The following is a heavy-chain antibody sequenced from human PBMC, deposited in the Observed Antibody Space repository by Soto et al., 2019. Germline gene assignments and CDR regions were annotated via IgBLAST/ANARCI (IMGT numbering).Heavy chain of an antibody. CDR2: MNPNSGNT. V-gene: IGHV1-8*01. D-gene: IGHD6-13*01. CDR3: VFRASSWYWFYFDY. Sequence: ASVKVSCQASGYTFTSYDINWVRRATGQGLEWMGWMNPNSGNTGYAQKFQGRVTMTRNTSISTAYMELSSLRSEDTAVYYCVFRASSWYWFYFDYWGQGTLVTVSS. J-gene: IGHJ4*02. CDR1: GYTFTSYD.